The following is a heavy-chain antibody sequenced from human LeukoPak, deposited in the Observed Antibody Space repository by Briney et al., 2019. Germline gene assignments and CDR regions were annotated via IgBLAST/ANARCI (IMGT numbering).Heavy chain of an antibody. J-gene: IGHJ5*02. V-gene: IGHV1-18*01. D-gene: IGHD2-15*01. Sequence: ASVKVSCKASGYTFTSYGISWVRQAPRQGLEWMGWISAYNGNTNYAQKLQGRVTMTTDTSTSTAYMELRSLRSDDTAVYYCARDPSVDGWFDPWGQGTLVTVSS. CDR3: ARDPSVDGWFDP. CDR1: GYTFTSYG. CDR2: ISAYNGNT.